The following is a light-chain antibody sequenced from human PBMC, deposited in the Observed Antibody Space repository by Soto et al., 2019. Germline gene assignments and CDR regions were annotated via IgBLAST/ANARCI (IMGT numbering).Light chain of an antibody. CDR2: EGS. J-gene: IGLJ2*01. Sequence: QSVLTQPASVSGSPGQSITISCTGTSSDVGSYNLVSWYQQHPGKAPKLMIYEGSKRPSGISNRFSGSKSGNTASLTISGLQAEDEADHYCCSYAGSSTLLFGGGTKLTVL. CDR1: SSDVGSYNL. V-gene: IGLV2-23*01. CDR3: CSYAGSSTLL.